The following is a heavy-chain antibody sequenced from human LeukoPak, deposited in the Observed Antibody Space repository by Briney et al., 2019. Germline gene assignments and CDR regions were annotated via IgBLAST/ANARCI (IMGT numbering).Heavy chain of an antibody. D-gene: IGHD6-13*01. J-gene: IGHJ4*02. V-gene: IGHV4-59*08. CDR3: ARVGHIVAAGTYDW. Sequence: SETLSLTCTVSGASISSYYWSWIRQPPGKGLEWIGYISYSGTPNYNPSLKSRVTISADTSKNQFSLNLSSVTAADTAVYYCARVGHIVAAGTYDWWGQGTLVTVSS. CDR1: GASISSYY. CDR2: ISYSGTP.